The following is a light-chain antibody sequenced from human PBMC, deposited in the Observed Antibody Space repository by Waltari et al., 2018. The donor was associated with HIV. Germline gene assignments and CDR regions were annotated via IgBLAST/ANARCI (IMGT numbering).Light chain of an antibody. Sequence: ALTQPTSVTAPPGQSHSISCTGTSVDVGLYNSIHWYQRHPGKAPKLMIYEVRNRPSGVSNRFSGSKSGNTASLTISGLQAEDEADYYCSSYTSSSTLYVFGTGTKVTVL. CDR2: EVR. V-gene: IGLV2-14*01. CDR3: SSYTSSSTLYV. J-gene: IGLJ1*01. CDR1: SVDVGLYNS.